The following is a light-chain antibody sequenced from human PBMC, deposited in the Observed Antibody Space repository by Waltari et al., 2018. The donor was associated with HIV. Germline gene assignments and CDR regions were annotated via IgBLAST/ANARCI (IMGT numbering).Light chain of an antibody. CDR2: EVS. J-gene: IGLJ3*02. Sequence: QSALTQPASVSGSPGQSIPISCTGSSRDLGSYSYVSWYQQHPGKAPKLMIYEVSNRPAGVSHRFSGSKSGNTASLTISGLQPEDEADYYCNSYTSISTWVFGGGTKLTVL. V-gene: IGLV2-14*01. CDR1: SRDLGSYSY. CDR3: NSYTSISTWV.